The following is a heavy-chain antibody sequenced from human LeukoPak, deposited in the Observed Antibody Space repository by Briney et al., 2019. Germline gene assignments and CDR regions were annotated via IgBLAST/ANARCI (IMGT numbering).Heavy chain of an antibody. CDR3: AKSMTTTNVDWFDP. D-gene: IGHD2-8*01. CDR1: GFTFSHHA. J-gene: IGHJ5*02. CDR2: IIGDGSNT. Sequence: GGCLRLSCAASGFTFSHHAMSWARQSLGKRLEWVSVIIGDGSNTYYADSVKGRFTISRDNSNNMLYLQMNSLRGEDTAVYYCAKSMTTTNVDWFDPWGQGTLVTVSS. V-gene: IGHV3-23*01.